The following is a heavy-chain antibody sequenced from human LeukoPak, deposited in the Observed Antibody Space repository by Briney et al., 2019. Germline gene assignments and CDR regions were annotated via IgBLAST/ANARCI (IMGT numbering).Heavy chain of an antibody. CDR1: GYTFTGYY. CDR3: AREGLLFTPDY. Sequence: ASVKVSCKASGYTFTGYYMHWVRQATGQGLEWMGWMNPNSGNTGYAQKFQGRVTMTRNTSVSTAYMELSSLRSEDTAVYYCAREGLLFTPDYWGQGTLVTVSS. V-gene: IGHV1-8*02. D-gene: IGHD2-21*02. J-gene: IGHJ4*02. CDR2: MNPNSGNT.